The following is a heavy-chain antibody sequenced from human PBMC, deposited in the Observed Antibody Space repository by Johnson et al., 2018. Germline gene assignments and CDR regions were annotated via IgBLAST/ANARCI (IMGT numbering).Heavy chain of an antibody. V-gene: IGHV1-8*03. D-gene: IGHD3-3*01. CDR2: RNLNWGST. CDR3: ARDQSIRRVFGVVISYMGV. CDR1: ANTFTTYE. J-gene: IGHJ6*03. Sequence: QVQLVQSGAEVRKPGASVKVSCKASANTFTTYEINWVLQATGQGLAWMGWRNLNWGSTGYAQKFQGRVTITRDTSANTGYMGMKSLTSEDTAVYYCARDQSIRRVFGVVISYMGVWGKGTTVIVSS.